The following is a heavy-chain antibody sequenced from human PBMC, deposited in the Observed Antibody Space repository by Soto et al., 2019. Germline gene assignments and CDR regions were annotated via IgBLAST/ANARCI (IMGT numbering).Heavy chain of an antibody. D-gene: IGHD5-12*01. J-gene: IGHJ5*01. CDR2: ISVKNGNT. CDR3: ARDVDIGTRPTGDWFDS. CDR1: GYIFTRYG. Sequence: GASVKVSCKASGYIFTRYGIAWVRQAPGQGLEWMGWISVKNGNTNSGQKFQGRVTMTTDTSTSTAYMELRSLRSDDTAVYYCARDVDIGTRPTGDWFDSWGQGTLVTVSS. V-gene: IGHV1-18*01.